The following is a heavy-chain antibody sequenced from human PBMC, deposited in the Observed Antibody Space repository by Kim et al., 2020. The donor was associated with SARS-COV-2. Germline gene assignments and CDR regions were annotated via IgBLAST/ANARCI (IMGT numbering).Heavy chain of an antibody. CDR3: ARDRYPYGSGTYDY. V-gene: IGHV3-23*01. Sequence: DSVQGRFTISRDKSKNTLYLQMNSLRAEDTAVYYCARDRYPYGSGTYDYWGQGTLVTVSS. J-gene: IGHJ4*02. D-gene: IGHD3-10*01.